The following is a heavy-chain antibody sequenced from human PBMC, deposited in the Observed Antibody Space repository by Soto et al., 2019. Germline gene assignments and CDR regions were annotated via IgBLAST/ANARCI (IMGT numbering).Heavy chain of an antibody. Sequence: QVQLQESGPGLVKPSETLSLTCTVSGGSIRNYYWTWIRQPPGRALEWIGYVHYTGGTNYNTNHSPALNSRVTISLDPSKNHFSLKLSSVTAADTAVYYCARDKGYIGDMDVWGQGTTVTVSS. CDR1: GGSIRNYY. D-gene: IGHD2-2*02. V-gene: IGHV4-59*01. CDR3: ARDKGYIGDMDV. J-gene: IGHJ6*02. CDR2: VHYTGGT.